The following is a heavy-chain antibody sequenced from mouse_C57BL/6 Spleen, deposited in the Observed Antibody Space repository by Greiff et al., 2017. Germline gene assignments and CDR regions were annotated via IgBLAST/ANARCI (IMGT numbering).Heavy chain of an antibody. D-gene: IGHD2-4*01. CDR1: GYTFTSYG. J-gene: IGHJ3*01. CDR3: AGDYDGTLH. V-gene: IGHV1-81*01. Sequence: VQRVESGAELARPGASVKLSCKASGYTFTSYGISWVKQRTGQGLEWIGEIYPRSGNTYYNEKFKGKATLTADKSSSTAYMELRSLTSEDSAVYFCAGDYDGTLHWGQGTLVTVSA. CDR2: IYPRSGNT.